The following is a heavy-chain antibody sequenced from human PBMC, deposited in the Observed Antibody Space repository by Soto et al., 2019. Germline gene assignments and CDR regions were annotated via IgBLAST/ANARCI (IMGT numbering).Heavy chain of an antibody. CDR1: GGTFSSYA. D-gene: IGHD2-15*01. Sequence: QVQLVQSGAEVKKPGSSVKVSCKASGGTFSSYAISWVRQAPRQGLEWMGGIIPIFGTANYAQKFQGRVTITADESTSTAYMELSSLRSEDTAVYYCARAGYCSGGSCRPNWFDPWGQGTLVTVSS. CDR2: IIPIFGTA. CDR3: ARAGYCSGGSCRPNWFDP. V-gene: IGHV1-69*01. J-gene: IGHJ5*02.